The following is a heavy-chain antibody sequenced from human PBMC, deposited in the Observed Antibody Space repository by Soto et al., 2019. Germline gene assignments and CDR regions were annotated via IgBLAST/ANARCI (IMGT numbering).Heavy chain of an antibody. Sequence: GGSLRLSCVVSGFIVSRSHMMWVRQAPGKGLEGVSVIYNHGQINYVDPVKGRFTIARDNSKNTIYLQMNSLKVEDTAVYYCVRVTGAERHWGQGALVSVSS. CDR2: IYNHGQI. J-gene: IGHJ1*01. V-gene: IGHV3-53*01. CDR1: GFIVSRSH. D-gene: IGHD7-27*01. CDR3: VRVTGAERH.